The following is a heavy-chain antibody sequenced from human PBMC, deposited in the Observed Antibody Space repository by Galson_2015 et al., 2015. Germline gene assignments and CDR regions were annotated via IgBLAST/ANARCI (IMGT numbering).Heavy chain of an antibody. CDR1: GSTFSTYA. J-gene: IGHJ4*02. CDR3: AKGSGSSYYFGY. V-gene: IGHV3-23*01. Sequence: SLRLSCAASGSTFSTYAMSWVRQAPGKGLEWVSIVSSGGDTTYYADSVKGRFTISRDNSKSTLDLQMNSLRAEDTAVYYCAKGSGSSYYFGYWGQGTLVTVSS. CDR2: VSSGGDTT. D-gene: IGHD6-19*01.